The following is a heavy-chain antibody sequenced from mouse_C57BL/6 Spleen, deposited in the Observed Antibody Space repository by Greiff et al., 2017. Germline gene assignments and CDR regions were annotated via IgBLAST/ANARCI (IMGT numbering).Heavy chain of an antibody. Sequence: VQLQQSGTVLARPGASVKMSCKTSGYTFTSYWMHWVKQRPGQGLEWIGAIYPGNSDTSYTQKFKGKAKLTAVTSASTAYMELSSLTNEDSAVYYGTSYECNEVDYWGQGTTLTVSS. D-gene: IGHD2-3*01. CDR1: GYTFTSYW. J-gene: IGHJ2*01. V-gene: IGHV1-5*01. CDR3: TSYECNEVDY. CDR2: IYPGNSDT.